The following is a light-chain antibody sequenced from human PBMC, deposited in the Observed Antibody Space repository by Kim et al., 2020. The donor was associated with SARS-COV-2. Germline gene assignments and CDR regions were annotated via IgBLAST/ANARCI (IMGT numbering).Light chain of an antibody. CDR1: QSISSS. CDR2: AAS. Sequence: SASVGERVTITCRASQSISSSLNWYQQKPGKTPNLLIYAASNLQSGVPSRFSGSVSGTDFTLTISSLQPEDFATYFCQQSYSTPRTFGHGTKLAI. V-gene: IGKV1-39*01. J-gene: IGKJ2*02. CDR3: QQSYSTPRT.